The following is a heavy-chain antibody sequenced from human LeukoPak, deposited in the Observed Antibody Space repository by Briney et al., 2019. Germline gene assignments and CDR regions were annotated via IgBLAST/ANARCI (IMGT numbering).Heavy chain of an antibody. V-gene: IGHV3-30*03. CDR2: TSYDGSSK. Sequence: GGSLRLSCAGSGFTFSVYNMYWVRQTPGKGLEWVSVTSYDGSSKYYADSVKGRLTIYRDNSRNTLYLQMDSLRVEDTAVYYCARDAAYNWNYVDYWGQGTLVTVSS. CDR3: ARDAAYNWNYVDY. J-gene: IGHJ4*02. D-gene: IGHD1-20*01. CDR1: GFTFSVYN.